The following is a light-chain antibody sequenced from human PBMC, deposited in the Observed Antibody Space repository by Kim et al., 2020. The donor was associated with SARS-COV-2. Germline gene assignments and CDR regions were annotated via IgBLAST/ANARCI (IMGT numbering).Light chain of an antibody. J-gene: IGKJ1*01. CDR1: QDIAAW. Sequence: DIQMTQSPSALSASVGDRVTFSCRASQDIAAWLAWYHQKPGKAPNLLIYDASVLDTGVSSRFTGSGFGTDFTLTISNLQPDDFGTFFCQEYQSYSRTFGQGTKVDIK. CDR3: QEYQSYSRT. V-gene: IGKV1-5*01. CDR2: DAS.